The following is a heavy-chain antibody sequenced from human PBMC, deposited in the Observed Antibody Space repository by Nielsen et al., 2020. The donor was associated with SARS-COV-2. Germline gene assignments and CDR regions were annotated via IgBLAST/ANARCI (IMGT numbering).Heavy chain of an antibody. J-gene: IGHJ4*02. CDR3: ARDSYIVPTNYYFDY. D-gene: IGHD5-12*01. CDR2: IKHDGSEQ. CDR1: GFTFSSHW. V-gene: IGHV3-7*01. Sequence: GGSLRLSCAASGFTFSSHWMSWVRQAPGKGLEWLANIKHDGSEQYYVDSVKGRFTMSRDNAKNLLYLQVNSLRDDDTAVYYCARDSYIVPTNYYFDYWGQGALVTVSS.